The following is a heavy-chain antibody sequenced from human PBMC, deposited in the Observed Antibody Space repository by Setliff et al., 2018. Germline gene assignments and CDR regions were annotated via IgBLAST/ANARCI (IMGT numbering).Heavy chain of an antibody. Sequence: SETLSLTCTVSGASVSGKSYYWGWIRQPPGKGLEWIGSMYYGGGGSTYYNASLKSRVTISVDTSKNQFSLKLNSVTAADTAVYYCARAPRYFDPTGSYFDSWGQGTLVTVS. D-gene: IGHD3-9*01. CDR1: GASVSGKSYY. J-gene: IGHJ4*02. CDR2: MYYGGGGST. CDR3: ARAPRYFDPTGSYFDS. V-gene: IGHV4-39*07.